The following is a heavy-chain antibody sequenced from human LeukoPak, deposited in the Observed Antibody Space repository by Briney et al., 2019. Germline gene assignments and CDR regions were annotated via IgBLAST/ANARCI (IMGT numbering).Heavy chain of an antibody. CDR1: GFAFSVYA. D-gene: IGHD3-10*02. CDR3: ARIRDYVFDY. J-gene: IGHJ4*02. Sequence: GGSLRLSCAASGFAFSVYAMSWLRQPPGKGLEWVSTINANSGTTSYAASVRGRFTISRDNSKNTLYLQLNSLRAEDTAVYYCARIRDYVFDYWGQGALVTVSS. V-gene: IGHV3-23*01. CDR2: INANSGTT.